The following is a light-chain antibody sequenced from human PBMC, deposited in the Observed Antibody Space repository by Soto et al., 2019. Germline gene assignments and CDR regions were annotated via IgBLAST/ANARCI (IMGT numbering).Light chain of an antibody. CDR3: SSYTSSSTPV. Sequence: QSALTQPASVSGSPGQSITISCTGTSNDVGGYNYVSWYQQHPGKAPKLMIYEVSNRPSGVSNRFSGSKSGNTASLTISGLQAEDEADYYCSSYTSSSTPVFGGGTKVTVL. J-gene: IGLJ2*01. CDR2: EVS. CDR1: SNDVGGYNY. V-gene: IGLV2-14*01.